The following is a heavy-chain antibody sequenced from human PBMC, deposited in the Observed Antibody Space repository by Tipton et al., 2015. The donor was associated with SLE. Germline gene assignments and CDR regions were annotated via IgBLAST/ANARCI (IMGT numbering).Heavy chain of an antibody. Sequence: SLRLSCAASGFTFSSYSMNWVRQAPGKGLEWVAVISYDGSDTYYADSVKGRFTISRDNSKNTLYLQMNSLRAEDTAVYYCARELLPYYGMDVWGQGTTVTVSS. J-gene: IGHJ6*02. CDR2: ISYDGSDT. D-gene: IGHD2-15*01. CDR3: ARELLPYYGMDV. CDR1: GFTFSSYS. V-gene: IGHV3-30*03.